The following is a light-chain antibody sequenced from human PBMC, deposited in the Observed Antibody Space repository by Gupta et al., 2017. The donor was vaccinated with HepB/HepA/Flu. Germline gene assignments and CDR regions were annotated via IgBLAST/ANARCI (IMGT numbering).Light chain of an antibody. CDR1: NLGDKF. CDR2: LDY. CDR3: QAWDSGTVV. Sequence: SFDLTQPPSVSVSPGQTASITSSGDNLGDKFIHWYQQMPGQSPLLVIFLDYRRPSGSPDRFSASSSGNTATLTISETQSTDEADYYCQAWDSGTVVFGGGTKLTVL. V-gene: IGLV3-1*01. J-gene: IGLJ2*01.